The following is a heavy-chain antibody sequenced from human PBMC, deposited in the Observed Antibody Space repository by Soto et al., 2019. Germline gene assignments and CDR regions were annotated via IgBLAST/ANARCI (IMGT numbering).Heavy chain of an antibody. D-gene: IGHD4-17*01. Sequence: QVQLQESGPGLVKPSETLSLTCTVSSGSIINYYWSWIRQPPGKGLEWIGFIYYRGRTNYNSFLQSRVTISVGMSRGRLALILLSVHAADRALYYCVRRLTLATTAGDAFDLWGQGTRVTVSS. CDR3: VRRLTLATTAGDAFDL. V-gene: IGHV4-59*01. CDR1: SGSIINYY. CDR2: IYYRGRT. J-gene: IGHJ3*01.